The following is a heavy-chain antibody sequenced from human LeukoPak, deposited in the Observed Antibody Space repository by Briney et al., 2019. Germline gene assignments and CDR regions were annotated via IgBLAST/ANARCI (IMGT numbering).Heavy chain of an antibody. V-gene: IGHV4-30-2*01. CDR2: IYHSGST. Sequence: SETLSLTCAVSGGSISSGGYSWSWIRQPPGKGLEWIGYIYHSGSTYYNPSLKSRVTISVDRSKNQFSLKLSSVTAADTAVYYCARGRDQLGIPHGAFDIWGQGTMVTVSS. D-gene: IGHD7-27*01. J-gene: IGHJ3*02. CDR3: ARGRDQLGIPHGAFDI. CDR1: GGSISSGGYS.